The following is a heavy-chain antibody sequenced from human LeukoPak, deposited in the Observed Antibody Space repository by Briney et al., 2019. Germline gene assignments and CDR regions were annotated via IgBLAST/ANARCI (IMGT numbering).Heavy chain of an antibody. CDR3: AGLLAPDIVVVPAAVQYYYYGMDV. Sequence: SETLSLTCSVSNGSISSSSHYWAWIRQPPGKGPEWMGSCYYSGSTYYNPSLERRVTLSVDTAKNQFSLKLSSVTAADTAVYYCAGLLAPDIVVVPAAVQYYYYGMDVWGQGTTVTVSS. J-gene: IGHJ6*02. CDR1: NGSISSSSHY. V-gene: IGHV4-39*01. CDR2: CYYSGST. D-gene: IGHD2-2*01.